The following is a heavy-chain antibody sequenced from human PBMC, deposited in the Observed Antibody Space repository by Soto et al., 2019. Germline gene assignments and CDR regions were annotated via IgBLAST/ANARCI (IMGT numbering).Heavy chain of an antibody. Sequence: QVQLVQSGAEVKKPGSSVKVSCKASGGTFSSYAISWVRQAPGQGLEWMGGIIPIFGTANYAQKFQGRVTSTADESTSTAYRELSSLSPDDTAVYYSARGRRRDIVSVPAAQGYYYYYGMDVWGQGTTVTPSS. V-gene: IGHV1-69*12. D-gene: IGHD2-2*01. CDR1: GGTFSSYA. J-gene: IGHJ6*02. CDR2: IIPIFGTA. CDR3: ARGRRRDIVSVPAAQGYYYYYGMDV.